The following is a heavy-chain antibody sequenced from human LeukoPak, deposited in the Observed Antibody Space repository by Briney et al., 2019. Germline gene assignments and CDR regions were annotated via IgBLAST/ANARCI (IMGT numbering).Heavy chain of an antibody. CDR1: GFTFSDHF. V-gene: IGHV3-72*01. Sequence: GGSLSLSCAISGFTFSDHFLDWVRQAPGKGLEWVGRSRNKAKSYTTEYAASVKGRFTISRDDSKNSLYLQMDSLKTEDTAVYYCVRVGSVAGSDYLDYWGQGTLVTVSS. J-gene: IGHJ4*02. CDR2: SRNKAKSYTT. D-gene: IGHD6-19*01. CDR3: VRVGSVAGSDYLDY.